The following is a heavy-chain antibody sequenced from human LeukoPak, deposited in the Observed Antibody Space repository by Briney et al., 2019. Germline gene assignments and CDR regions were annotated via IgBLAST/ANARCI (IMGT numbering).Heavy chain of an antibody. V-gene: IGHV4-39*07. CDR2: IYYSGST. CDR3: ARVQSIVDTEGPIDY. Sequence: SETLSLTCTVSGGSISSSSYYWGWIRQPPGKGLEWIGSIYYSGSTSYNPSLKSRVTISVDTSKNQFSLKLSSVTAADTAVYYCARVQSIVDTEGPIDYWGQGTLVTVSS. D-gene: IGHD5-18*01. J-gene: IGHJ4*02. CDR1: GGSISSSSYY.